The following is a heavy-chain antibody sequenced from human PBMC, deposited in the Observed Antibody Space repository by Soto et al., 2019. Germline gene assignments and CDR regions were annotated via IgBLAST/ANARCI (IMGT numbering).Heavy chain of an antibody. CDR1: GYTFTSYG. D-gene: IGHD3-22*01. CDR2: ISAYNGNT. J-gene: IGHJ4*02. V-gene: IGHV1-18*01. CDR3: ERDKGSGYYSGDY. Sequence: QVQLVQSGAEVKKPGASVKVSCKASGYTFTSYGISWVRQAPGQGLEWMGWISAYNGNTNYAQKLQGRVTMTKDTSTSTAYKEMRSLGSDDAAVYYCERDKGSGYYSGDYWGQGTLVTVSS.